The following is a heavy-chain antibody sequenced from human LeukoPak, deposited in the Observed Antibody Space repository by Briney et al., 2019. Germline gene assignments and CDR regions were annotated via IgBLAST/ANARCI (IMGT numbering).Heavy chain of an antibody. CDR2: ISGSGGST. V-gene: IGHV3-23*01. J-gene: IGHJ4*02. CDR1: GFTFSSYA. Sequence: PGGSLRLSCAASGFTFSSYAMSWVRQAPGKGLEWVSAISGSGGSTYYTDSVKGRFTISRDNSKNTLYLQMNSLRADDTAVYYCAKDQPRQWPPSYFDYWGQGTLVTVSS. CDR3: AKDQPRQWPPSYFDY. D-gene: IGHD6-19*01.